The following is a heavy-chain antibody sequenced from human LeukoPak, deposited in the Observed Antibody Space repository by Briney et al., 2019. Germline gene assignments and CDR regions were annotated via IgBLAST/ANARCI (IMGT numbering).Heavy chain of an antibody. CDR1: GGTFSSYA. J-gene: IGHJ4*02. D-gene: IGHD3-22*01. CDR2: IIPIFGTA. V-gene: IGHV1-69*13. CDR3: AKDIATRYYDSSGYYWS. Sequence: ASVKVSCKASGGTFSSYAISWVRQAPGQGLEWMGGIIPIFGTANYAQKFQGRVTITADESTSTAYMELSSLRAEDTAVYYCAKDIATRYYDSSGYYWSWGQGTLVTVSS.